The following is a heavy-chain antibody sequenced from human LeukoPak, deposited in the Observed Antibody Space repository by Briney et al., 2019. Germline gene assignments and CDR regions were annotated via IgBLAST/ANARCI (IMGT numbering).Heavy chain of an antibody. CDR3: ARDTSLHYDSSGYYSYYYGMDV. Sequence: PSETLSLTCAVSGGSISSGGYSWSWIRQPPGKGLEWIGYIYHSGSTYYNPPLKSRVTISVDRSKNQFSLKLSSVTAADTAVYYCARDTSLHYDSSGYYSYYYGMDVWGQGTTVTVSS. CDR2: IYHSGST. V-gene: IGHV4-30-2*01. D-gene: IGHD3-22*01. CDR1: GGSISSGGYS. J-gene: IGHJ6*02.